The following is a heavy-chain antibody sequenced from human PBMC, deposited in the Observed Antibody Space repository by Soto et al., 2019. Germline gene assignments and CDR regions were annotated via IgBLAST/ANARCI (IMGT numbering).Heavy chain of an antibody. CDR2: INGGNGDT. D-gene: IGHD3-9*01. V-gene: IGHV1-3*01. Sequence: QVQLVQSGAEVKKPGASVKVSCKASGYTFTRNAIHWVRQAPGQRLEWIGRINGGNGDTKYSQKFQGRVTITRDTSASAAYMELSTLRSEDTSIYYCARSETDYSTFDYWGQGTLVTVSS. J-gene: IGHJ4*02. CDR1: GYTFTRNA. CDR3: ARSETDYSTFDY.